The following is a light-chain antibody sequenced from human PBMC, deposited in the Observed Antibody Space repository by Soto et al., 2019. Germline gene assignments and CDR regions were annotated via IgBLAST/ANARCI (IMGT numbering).Light chain of an antibody. V-gene: IGKV3-20*01. CDR1: QSVNSNY. CDR2: GTS. J-gene: IGKJ4*01. Sequence: EIVLTQSPGTLSLSPGERATLSCRASQSVNSNYLAWYQQKPGQAPRLLIYGTSSRATGIPNRFSGSGSGTGFTLTISRLEPEDFAVYYCQQYSDSPPVTFGGGTKVEVK. CDR3: QQYSDSPPVT.